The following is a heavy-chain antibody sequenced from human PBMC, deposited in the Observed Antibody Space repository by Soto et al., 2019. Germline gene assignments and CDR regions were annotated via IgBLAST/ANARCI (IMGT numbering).Heavy chain of an antibody. Sequence: QITLKESGPTLVKPTQTLTLTCTFSGFSLSTSGVGVGWIRQPPGKALEWLALIYWDDDKRYSPSLKSRLTITKDTSKNQVVLTMTNMDPVDTATYYCAQGKVGIVSTDYYFDYWGQGTLVTVSS. CDR1: GFSLSTSGVG. V-gene: IGHV2-5*02. CDR2: IYWDDDK. D-gene: IGHD5-12*01. CDR3: AQGKVGIVSTDYYFDY. J-gene: IGHJ4*02.